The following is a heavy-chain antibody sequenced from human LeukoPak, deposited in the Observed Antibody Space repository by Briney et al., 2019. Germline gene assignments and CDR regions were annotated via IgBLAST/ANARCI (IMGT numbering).Heavy chain of an antibody. J-gene: IGHJ3*02. Sequence: SETLSLTCTVSGVSISSYYWSWIRQPPGKGLEWIGYIYYSGSTNYNPSLKSRVTISVDTSKNQFSLKLSSVTAADTAVYYCARASDGYNYGAFDIWGQGTMVTVSS. CDR2: IYYSGST. CDR3: ARASDGYNYGAFDI. D-gene: IGHD5-24*01. CDR1: GVSISSYY. V-gene: IGHV4-59*01.